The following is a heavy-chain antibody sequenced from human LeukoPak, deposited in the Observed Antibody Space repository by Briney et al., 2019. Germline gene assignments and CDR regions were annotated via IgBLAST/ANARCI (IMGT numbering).Heavy chain of an antibody. J-gene: IGHJ5*02. V-gene: IGHV3-30-3*01. CDR3: ARALGP. D-gene: IGHD3-16*01. CDR1: GFTFSSYA. CDR2: ISYDGSNK. Sequence: GGSLRLSCAASGFTFSSYAMHWVRQAPGKGLEWVAVISYDGSNKYYADSVKGRFTISRDNSKNTLYLQMNSLRAEDTAMYYCARALGPWGQGTLVTVSS.